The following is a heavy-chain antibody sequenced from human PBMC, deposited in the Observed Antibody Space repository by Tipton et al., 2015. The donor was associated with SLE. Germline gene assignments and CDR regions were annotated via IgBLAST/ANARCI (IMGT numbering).Heavy chain of an antibody. CDR1: GGSISSGVYY. CDR3: ARGDMVVVPAAGGGYYYYMDV. CDR2: IYYSGKS. V-gene: IGHV4-30-4*08. Sequence: TLSLTCTVSGGSISSGVYYWSWIRQHPGKGLEWIGYIYYSGKSYYNPSLKSRLTISVDTSKNQFSLKLSSVTAADTAVYYCARGDMVVVPAAGGGYYYYMDVWGKGTTVTVSS. D-gene: IGHD2-2*01. J-gene: IGHJ6*03.